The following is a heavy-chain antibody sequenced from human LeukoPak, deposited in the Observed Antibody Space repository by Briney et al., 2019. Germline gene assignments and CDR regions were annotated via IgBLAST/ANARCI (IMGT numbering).Heavy chain of an antibody. Sequence: PGGSLRLSSVSPVFSVCSHNMSWVRPAPGGGLWRGSVIYGGGVTKYTTSVRGRFTISRDNSKTTIYLQMNSPTDEDTTVYYSARDANYYFCSSYPTNNWFDPWGQGTLVTVSS. CDR2: IYGGGVT. J-gene: IGHJ5*01. V-gene: IGHV3-53*01. CDR1: VFSVCSHN. CDR3: ARDANYYFCSSYPTNNWFDP. D-gene: IGHD3-3*01.